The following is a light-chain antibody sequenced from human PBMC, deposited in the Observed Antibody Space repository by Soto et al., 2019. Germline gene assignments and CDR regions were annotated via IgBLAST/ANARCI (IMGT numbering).Light chain of an antibody. Sequence: SYELTQPPSVSVAPGQTARFTCGGDNIGSKSVHWCQQKPGQAPVLVVYDDTDRPSGIPERFSGSNSGNTATLTISRVEAGDEADYYCQVWDSSSEVIFGGGTKLTVL. J-gene: IGLJ2*01. V-gene: IGLV3-21*02. CDR3: QVWDSSSEVI. CDR1: NIGSKS. CDR2: DDT.